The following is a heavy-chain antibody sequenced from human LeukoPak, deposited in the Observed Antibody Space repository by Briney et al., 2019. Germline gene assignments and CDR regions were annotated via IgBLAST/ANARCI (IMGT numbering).Heavy chain of an antibody. D-gene: IGHD3-10*01. CDR2: IKQDGSEK. J-gene: IGHJ6*03. CDR1: GGSFSGYY. V-gene: IGHV3-7*01. Sequence: PSETLSLTCAVYGGSFSGYYWSWIRQPPGKGLEWVANIKQDGSEKYYVDSVKGRFTISRDNSKNTLYLQMNSLRAEDTAVYYCARGYYGSGSYIPIGYMDVWGKGTTVTVSS. CDR3: ARGYYGSGSYIPIGYMDV.